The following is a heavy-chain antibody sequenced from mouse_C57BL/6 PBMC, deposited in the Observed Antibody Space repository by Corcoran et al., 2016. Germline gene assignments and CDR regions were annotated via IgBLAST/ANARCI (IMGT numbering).Heavy chain of an antibody. V-gene: IGHV1-26*01. CDR1: GYTFTDYY. CDR2: INPNNGGT. CDR3: ARREITTVVAPHWSFDV. Sequence: EVQLQQSGPELVKPGASVKISCKASGYTFTDYYMNWVKQSHGKSLEWIGDINPNNGGTSYNQKFKGKATLTVDKSSSTAYMELRSLTSEDSAVYYCARREITTVVAPHWSFDVWGTGTTVTVSS. J-gene: IGHJ1*03. D-gene: IGHD1-1*01.